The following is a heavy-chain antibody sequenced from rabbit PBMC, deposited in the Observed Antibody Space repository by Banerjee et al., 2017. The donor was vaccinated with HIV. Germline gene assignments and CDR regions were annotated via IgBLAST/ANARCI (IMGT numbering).Heavy chain of an antibody. Sequence: QSLEESGGGLVQPEGSLTLTCTASGFSFSNNYYMCWVRQAPGKGLEWIACIYAGSSGSTYYASWAKGRFTISKTSSTTVTLQMTSLTAADTATYFCARDLVAVIGWNFNLWGQGTLVTVS. CDR1: GFSFSNNYY. J-gene: IGHJ4*01. D-gene: IGHD4-2*01. V-gene: IGHV1S40*01. CDR3: ARDLVAVIGWNFNL. CDR2: IYAGSSGST.